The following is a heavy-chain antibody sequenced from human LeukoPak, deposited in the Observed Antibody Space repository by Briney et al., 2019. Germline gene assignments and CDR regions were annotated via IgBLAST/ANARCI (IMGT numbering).Heavy chain of an antibody. D-gene: IGHD3-22*01. Sequence: PSETLSLTCTVSGGSISSGGYYWSWIRQHPGKGLEWVGYIYYSGSTHYNPSLKSRVTISVDTSKNQFSLKLSSVTAADTAVYYCARAGSSGYLYLDYWGQGTLVTVSS. V-gene: IGHV4-31*03. J-gene: IGHJ4*02. CDR1: GGSISSGGYY. CDR2: IYYSGST. CDR3: ARAGSSGYLYLDY.